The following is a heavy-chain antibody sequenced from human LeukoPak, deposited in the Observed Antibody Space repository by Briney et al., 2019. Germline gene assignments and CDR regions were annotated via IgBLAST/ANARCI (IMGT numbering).Heavy chain of an antibody. J-gene: IGHJ4*02. CDR2: IYTSGST. CDR3: ARGVGYYDSSGYLVY. Sequence: SETLSLTCTVSGGSISSGSYYWSWIRQPAGKGLEWIGRIYTSGSTNYNPSLKSRVTISVDTSKNQFSLKLSSVTAADTAVYYCARGVGYYDSSGYLVYWGQGTLVTVSS. CDR1: GGSISSGSYY. D-gene: IGHD3-22*01. V-gene: IGHV4-61*02.